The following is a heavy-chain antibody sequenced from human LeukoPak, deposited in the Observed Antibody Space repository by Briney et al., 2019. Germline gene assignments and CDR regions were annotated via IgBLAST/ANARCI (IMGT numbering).Heavy chain of an antibody. J-gene: IGHJ4*02. CDR1: GYTFTSYG. CDR2: MNPNSGNT. Sequence: ASVKVSCKASGYTFTSYGISWVRQAPGQGLEWMGWMNPNSGNTGYAQKFQGRVTMTRNTSISTAYMELSSLRSEDTAVYYCARAQGVTMVRGAGGYWGQGTQVTVSS. V-gene: IGHV1-8*02. D-gene: IGHD3-10*01. CDR3: ARAQGVTMVRGAGGY.